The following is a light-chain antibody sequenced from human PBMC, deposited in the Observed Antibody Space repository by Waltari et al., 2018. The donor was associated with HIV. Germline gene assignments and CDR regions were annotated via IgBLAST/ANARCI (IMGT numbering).Light chain of an antibody. CDR1: SGSVSTTNY. CDR3: LLYMGSAWV. V-gene: IGLV8-61*01. Sequence: QTVVTQEPSVSVSPGGTVTLTCALTSGSVSTTNYHSWYQQTPGQAPRTLIYSPNTRSSGVPDRFSGSILGNKAALTITGAQADDESDYYCLLYMGSAWVFGGGTRLTVL. CDR2: SPN. J-gene: IGLJ3*02.